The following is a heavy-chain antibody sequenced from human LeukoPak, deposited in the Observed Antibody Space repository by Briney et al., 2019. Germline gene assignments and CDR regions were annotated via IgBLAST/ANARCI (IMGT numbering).Heavy chain of an antibody. CDR3: ARVGDSSGWRYYYYYYGMDV. Sequence: GGSLRLSCAASGFTFSDYYMSWIRQAPGKGLEWVSYISSSGSTIYYADSVKGRFTISRDNAKNSLYLQMNSLRAEDTAVYYCARVGDSSGWRYYYYYYGMDVWGQGTTVTVSS. J-gene: IGHJ6*02. D-gene: IGHD6-19*01. V-gene: IGHV3-11*01. CDR2: ISSSGSTI. CDR1: GFTFSDYY.